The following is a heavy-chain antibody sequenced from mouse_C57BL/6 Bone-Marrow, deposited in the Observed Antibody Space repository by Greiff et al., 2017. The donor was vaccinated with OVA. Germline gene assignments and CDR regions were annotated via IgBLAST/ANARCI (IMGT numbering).Heavy chain of an antibody. CDR1: GFTFSSYA. CDR3: TRLLDAMDY. CDR2: ISSGGDYI. D-gene: IGHD2-1*01. V-gene: IGHV5-9-1*02. J-gene: IGHJ4*01. Sequence: EVHLVESGAGLVKPGGSLKLSCAASGFTFSSYAMSWVRQTPEKRLEWVAYISSGGDYIYYADTVKGRFTISRDNARNTLYLHMSSLKSEDTAMDYCTRLLDAMDYWGQGTSVTVSS.